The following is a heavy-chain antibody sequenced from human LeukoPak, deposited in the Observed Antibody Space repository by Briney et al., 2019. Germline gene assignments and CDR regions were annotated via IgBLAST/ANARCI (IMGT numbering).Heavy chain of an antibody. CDR2: IKQDGSEK. CDR3: ARAVSSSWPHYYYYYMDV. CDR1: GFPFSTHS. Sequence: GGSLRLSCAASGFPFSTHSLNWVRQAPGKGLEWVANIKQDGSEKYYVDSVKGRFTISRNNAKNSLYLQMNSLRAEDTAVYYCARAVSSSWPHYYYYYMDVWGKGTTVTVSS. J-gene: IGHJ6*03. D-gene: IGHD6-13*01. V-gene: IGHV3-7*01.